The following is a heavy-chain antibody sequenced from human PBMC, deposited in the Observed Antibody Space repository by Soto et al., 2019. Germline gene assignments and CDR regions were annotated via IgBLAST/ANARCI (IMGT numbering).Heavy chain of an antibody. CDR3: AKDNGPPGTNDWYFDL. D-gene: IGHD2-8*01. J-gene: IGHJ2*01. CDR1: GFTFSSYA. V-gene: IGHV3-23*01. CDR2: ISRTGGST. Sequence: GVSLRLSWAASGFTFSSYAMSWVRQAPGKGLEWVSGISRTGGSTYYTDSVKGRFTISRDKSKSTLYVQMNSLRAEDTAVYYCAKDNGPPGTNDWYFDLWGRGNLVTV.